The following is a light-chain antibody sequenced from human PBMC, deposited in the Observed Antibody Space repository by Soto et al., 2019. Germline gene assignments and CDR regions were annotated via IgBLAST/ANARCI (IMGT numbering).Light chain of an antibody. CDR1: QSISSY. Sequence: DMQMSQAPSSLSASVGDRVTITCRASQSISSYLNWYXQXXXXXPXXXIXAASSLQSGVPSRFSGSGSGTEFTLTISSLQPEDFATYYCLQNNRYPWTFGQGTKVDIK. CDR3: LQNNRYPWT. J-gene: IGKJ1*01. CDR2: AAS. V-gene: IGKV1-17*01.